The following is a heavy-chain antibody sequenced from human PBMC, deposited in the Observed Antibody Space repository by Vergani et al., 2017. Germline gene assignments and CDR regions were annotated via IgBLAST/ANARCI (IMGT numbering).Heavy chain of an antibody. J-gene: IGHJ5*02. Sequence: QLQLQESGPGLEKPSATLSLTCSVSGAPIRSSNYYWGWIRQPPGKGLEWIASIYYSGSTYYNTSLKSRVTISVDTSKNQFSLKLRSVTAADTAVYFCAGHSTVEWLVKLGWIDPWGQGILVTVSS. CDR1: GAPIRSSNYY. V-gene: IGHV4-39*01. CDR2: IYYSGST. D-gene: IGHD6-19*01. CDR3: AGHSTVEWLVKLGWIDP.